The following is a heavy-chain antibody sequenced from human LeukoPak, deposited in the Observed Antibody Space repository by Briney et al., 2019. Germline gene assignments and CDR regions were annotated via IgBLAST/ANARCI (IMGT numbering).Heavy chain of an antibody. CDR3: ASAGDSSGYYYDSWFDP. J-gene: IGHJ5*02. D-gene: IGHD3-22*01. V-gene: IGHV4-34*01. Sequence: QPSETLSLTCAVYGGSFSGYYWSWIRQPPGKGLEWIGEINHSGSTNYNPSLKSRVTISVDTSKNQFSLKLSSVTAADMAVYYCASAGDSSGYYYDSWFDPWGQGTLVTVSS. CDR1: GGSFSGYY. CDR2: INHSGST.